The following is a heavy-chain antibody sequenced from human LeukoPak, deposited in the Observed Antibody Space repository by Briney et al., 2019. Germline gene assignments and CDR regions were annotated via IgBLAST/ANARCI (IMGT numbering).Heavy chain of an antibody. D-gene: IGHD3-3*01. CDR3: AREGGFYRPLDN. CDR2: VHLDGRT. J-gene: IGHJ4*02. CDR1: GGSVISTNW. V-gene: IGHV4-4*02. Sequence: SETLSLTCGVSGGSVISTNWWTWVRQPPGKGLEWIGEVHLDGRTNYNPSLESRLTISVDLSENHVSLKLTSVTAADTAVYYCAREGGFYRPLDNSGQGTLVTVSS.